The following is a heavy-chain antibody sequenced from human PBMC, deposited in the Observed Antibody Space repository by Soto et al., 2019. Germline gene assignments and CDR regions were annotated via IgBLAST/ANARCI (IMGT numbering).Heavy chain of an antibody. V-gene: IGHV6-1*01. J-gene: IGHJ4*02. CDR1: GDSVSSNSAA. CDR2: TYYRSKWYN. CDR3: ASSGPLLLPGGIDY. Sequence: QTLSLTCAISGDSVSSNSAAWNWIRQSPSRGLEWLGRTYYRSKWYNDYAVSVKSRITINPDTSKNQFSLQLNSVTPEDTAVYYRASSGPLLLPGGIDYWGQGTLVTVSS. D-gene: IGHD2-2*01.